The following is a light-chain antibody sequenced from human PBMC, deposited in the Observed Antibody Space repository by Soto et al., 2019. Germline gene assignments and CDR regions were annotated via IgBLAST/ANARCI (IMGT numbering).Light chain of an antibody. CDR1: QSVSSSY. Sequence: EIVLRQSPGTLSLCPGERATLSCRASQSVSSSYLAWYQQKPGQAPRLLIYDASNRATGIPARFSGSGSGTDFTLTISSLEPEDFAVYYCQQRSNWPPITFGQGTRLEIK. J-gene: IGKJ5*01. CDR2: DAS. CDR3: QQRSNWPPIT. V-gene: IGKV3D-20*02.